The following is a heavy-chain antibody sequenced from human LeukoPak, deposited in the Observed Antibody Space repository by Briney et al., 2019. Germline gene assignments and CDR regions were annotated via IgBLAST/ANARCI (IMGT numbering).Heavy chain of an antibody. J-gene: IGHJ4*02. D-gene: IGHD1-26*01. V-gene: IGHV3-21*01. CDR3: AKDQYSGRTLDY. CDR2: ISSSSSYI. Sequence: GSLRLSCAASGFTFSSYSMNWVRQAPGKGLEWVSSISSSSSYIYYADSVKGRFTISRDNAKNSLYLQMNSLRAEDTAVYYCAKDQYSGRTLDYWGQGTLVIVSS. CDR1: GFTFSSYS.